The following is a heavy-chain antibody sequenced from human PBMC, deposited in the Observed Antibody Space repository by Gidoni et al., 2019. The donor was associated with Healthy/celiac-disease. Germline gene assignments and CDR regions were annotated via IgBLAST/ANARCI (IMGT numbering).Heavy chain of an antibody. Sequence: QMQLVQSGPEVTKPGTSVKVSCKASAFTFPSTAMQWVRQAREQRLEWIGWNVVRSGNTNYDQKFQERVTITRDMSTSTAYMELSSLGSEDTAVYYCAADKNNGSGKKAFDIWGQGTMVTVSS. CDR1: AFTFPSTA. D-gene: IGHD3-10*01. J-gene: IGHJ3*02. V-gene: IGHV1-58*02. CDR2: NVVRSGNT. CDR3: AADKNNGSGKKAFDI.